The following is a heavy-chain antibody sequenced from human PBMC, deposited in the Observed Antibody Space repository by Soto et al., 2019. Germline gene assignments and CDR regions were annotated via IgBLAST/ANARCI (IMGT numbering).Heavy chain of an antibody. D-gene: IGHD4-17*01. Sequence: PSETLSLTCTVSGGSISSGGYYWSWIRQHPGKGLEWIGYIYYSGSTYYNPSLKSRVTISVDTSKNQFSLKLSSVTAADTAVYYCARMTTLWISDDYWGQGTLVTVSS. J-gene: IGHJ4*02. CDR3: ARMTTLWISDDY. CDR1: GGSISSGGYY. V-gene: IGHV4-31*03. CDR2: IYYSGST.